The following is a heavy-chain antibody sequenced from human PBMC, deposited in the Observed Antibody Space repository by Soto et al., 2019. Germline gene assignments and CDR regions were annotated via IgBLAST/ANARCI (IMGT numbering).Heavy chain of an antibody. CDR3: ARGGSSDWQVALDI. J-gene: IGHJ3*02. D-gene: IGHD6-19*01. CDR1: AGSFSHYY. V-gene: IGHV4-34*01. Sequence: QVQQQPWGAGLLKPSETLSLTCTVYAGSFSHYYWNWIRQSPGKGLEWIGKIKHGGSSSYNPSLRSRVSISVDMSKSQFSLTSSSVTAAETAVYYCARGGSSDWQVALDIWGQGTMVPVSS. CDR2: IKHGGSS.